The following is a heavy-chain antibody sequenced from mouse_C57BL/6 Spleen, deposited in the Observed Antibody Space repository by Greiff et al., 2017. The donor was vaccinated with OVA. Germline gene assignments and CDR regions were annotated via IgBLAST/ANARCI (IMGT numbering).Heavy chain of an antibody. D-gene: IGHD2-4*01. CDR1: GYTFTEYT. J-gene: IGHJ2*01. V-gene: IGHV1-62-2*01. Sequence: QVQLQQSGAELVKPGASVKLSCKASGYTFTEYTIHWVKQRPGQGLEWIGWFYPGGGSIKYNEKFKDKATLTADKSSSTVYMELSSLTSEDSAVYVCEIHGYDCDDVDYWGKGTTLTVSS. CDR2: FYPGGGSI. CDR3: EIHGYDCDDVDY.